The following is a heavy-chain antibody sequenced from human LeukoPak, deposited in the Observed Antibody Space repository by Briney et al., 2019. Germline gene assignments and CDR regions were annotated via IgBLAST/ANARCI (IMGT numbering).Heavy chain of an antibody. V-gene: IGHV1-69*04. J-gene: IGHJ4*02. CDR3: ARDADYGGTAGAFDY. CDR1: GCTFSSYA. CDR2: IIPILGIE. D-gene: IGHD4-23*01. Sequence: SVTVSCKASGCTFSSYAFSWVRQAPGQGLAWVGRIIPILGIENYAQKVQGRVTSTADKSTSTDYMELSSLRSEDTAVYYCARDADYGGTAGAFDYWGQGTLVTVSS.